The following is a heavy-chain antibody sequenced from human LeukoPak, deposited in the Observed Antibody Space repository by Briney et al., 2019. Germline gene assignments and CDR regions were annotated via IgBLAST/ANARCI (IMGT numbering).Heavy chain of an antibody. CDR3: ARDYYYCSGGSCRKSGFDY. J-gene: IGHJ4*02. Sequence: AGGSLRLSCAASGFRVSNNYMDWVRQAPGKGLEWVSYISSSGSTIYYADSVKGRFTISRDNAKNSLYLQMNSLRAEDTAVYYCARDYYYCSGGSCRKSGFDYWGQGTLVTVSS. CDR1: GFRVSNNY. V-gene: IGHV3-11*04. CDR2: ISSSGSTI. D-gene: IGHD2-15*01.